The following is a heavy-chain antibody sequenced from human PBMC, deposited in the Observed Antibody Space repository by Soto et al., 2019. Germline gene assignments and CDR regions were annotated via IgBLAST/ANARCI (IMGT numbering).Heavy chain of an antibody. CDR3: ASAYITRVRGVMPGGTDGYSIDH. CDR2: IYYIGST. D-gene: IGHD3-10*01. Sequence: QVQLQESGPGLVKPSQTLSLTYTVSGGSISSGVYYWSWIRQHPGKGLEWIGDIYYIGSTYYNPYLKSRGTMSVETSKNQFSLKLSSVTAAGKAVNYCASAYITRVRGVMPGGTDGYSIDHWGQATLVTVSS. V-gene: IGHV4-31*03. CDR1: GGSISSGVYY. J-gene: IGHJ4*02.